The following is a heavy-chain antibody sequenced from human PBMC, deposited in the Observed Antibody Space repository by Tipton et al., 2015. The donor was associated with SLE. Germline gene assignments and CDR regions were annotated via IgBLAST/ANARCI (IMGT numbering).Heavy chain of an antibody. CDR2: VYHSGST. V-gene: IGHV4-38-2*02. CDR1: GYSISSDYY. J-gene: IGHJ2*01. CDR3: ARHLRYSGNKGYFDL. D-gene: IGHD1-26*01. Sequence: LRLSCTVSGYSISSDYYWGWIRQPPGKGLEWIGSVYHSGSTYYNPSLKSRVTISVDTSKNQFSLKLNSVTAADTAVYYCARHLRYSGNKGYFDLWGRGSLVTVSS.